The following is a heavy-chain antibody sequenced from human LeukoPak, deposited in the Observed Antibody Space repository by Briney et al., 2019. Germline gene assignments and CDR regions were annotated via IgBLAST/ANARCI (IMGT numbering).Heavy chain of an antibody. V-gene: IGHV4-61*02. CDR3: ARSPDSSGWYGSNDY. J-gene: IGHJ4*02. D-gene: IGHD6-19*01. CDR1: GGSITSHSYQ. CDR2: IYTTGST. Sequence: SETLSLTCTVSGGSITSHSYQWSWIRQPAGKGLEWIGSIYTTGSTNYNPSLKSRVSISVDTSKNQFSLNLRSVTAADTAVYYCARSPDSSGWYGSNDYWGQGTLFTVSS.